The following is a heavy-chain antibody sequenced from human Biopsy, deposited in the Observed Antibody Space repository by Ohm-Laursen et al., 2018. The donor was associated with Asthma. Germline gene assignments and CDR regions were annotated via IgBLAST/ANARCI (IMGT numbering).Heavy chain of an antibody. CDR1: GGSFDTYA. D-gene: IGHD4-23*01. CDR2: ILPIFGTA. V-gene: IGHV1-69*13. Sequence: SVKVSCKASGGSFDTYAISWLRQAPGQGPEWMGGILPIFGTADYAQKFQARVTISADESTSTVYMELSSLRSEDTAVYYCARAIHGGNSDRLDFYYYGLDIWGQGTTVTVSS. J-gene: IGHJ6*02. CDR3: ARAIHGGNSDRLDFYYYGLDI.